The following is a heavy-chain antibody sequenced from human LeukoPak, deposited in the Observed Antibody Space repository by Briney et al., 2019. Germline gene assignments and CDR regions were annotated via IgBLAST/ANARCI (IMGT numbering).Heavy chain of an antibody. Sequence: PSETLSLTCSVSGGSISSFYWNWIRYTPGKGLEWIGHVSYSGSTNYNPSLKGRVSISVDTSKNQFSLSLRSVTAADTAVYYCARKANCGGGACYPYYHYYFFDFWGKGTTVTVSS. D-gene: IGHD2-15*01. V-gene: IGHV4-59*01. CDR3: ARKANCGGGACYPYYHYYFFDF. CDR1: GGSISSFY. J-gene: IGHJ6*03. CDR2: VSYSGST.